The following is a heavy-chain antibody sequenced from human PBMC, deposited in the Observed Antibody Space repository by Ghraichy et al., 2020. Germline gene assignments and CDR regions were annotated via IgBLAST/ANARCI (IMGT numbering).Heavy chain of an antibody. D-gene: IGHD5-18*01. V-gene: IGHV3-74*01. CDR1: GFTFNNYW. Sequence: GGSLRLSCAASGFTFNNYWMHWVHQAPGKGLVWVSLISSDGSTTRYADSVKGRFTISRDNAKSTLYLQMNSLRAEDTAVYYCVSAMALPGYWGQGTLVTVSS. CDR3: VSAMALPGY. CDR2: ISSDGSTT. J-gene: IGHJ4*02.